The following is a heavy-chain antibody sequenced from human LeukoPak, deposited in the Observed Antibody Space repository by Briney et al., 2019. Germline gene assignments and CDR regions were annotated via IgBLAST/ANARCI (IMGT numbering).Heavy chain of an antibody. CDR2: INPNDGDT. CDR3: ARANFLYCSSTTCLFDY. J-gene: IGHJ4*02. Sequence: ASVKVSCKASGYTFTDYYMHWVRQAPGQGFEWLGWINPNDGDTNYAQKFQGRVTMTRDTSISTAHMEVSRLRSDDTAVYYCARANFLYCSSTTCLFDYWGQGTLVTVSS. CDR1: GYTFTDYY. D-gene: IGHD2-2*01. V-gene: IGHV1-2*02.